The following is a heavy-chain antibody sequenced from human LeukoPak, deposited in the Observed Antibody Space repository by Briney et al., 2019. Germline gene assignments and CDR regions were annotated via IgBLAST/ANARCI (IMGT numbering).Heavy chain of an antibody. CDR1: GYTFTSYA. CDR2: INTNTGNP. Sequence: ASVKVSCKASGYTFTSYAMNWVRQAPGQGLEWMGWINTNTGNPTYAQGFTGRFVFSLDTSVSTAYLQISSLKAEDTAVYYCARQGITYYDSSGYLVDYWGQGTLVTVSS. D-gene: IGHD3-22*01. CDR3: ARQGITYYDSSGYLVDY. V-gene: IGHV7-4-1*02. J-gene: IGHJ4*02.